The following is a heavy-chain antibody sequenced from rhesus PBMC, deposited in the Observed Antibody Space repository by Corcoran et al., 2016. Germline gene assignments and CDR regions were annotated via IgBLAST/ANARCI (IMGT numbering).Heavy chain of an antibody. CDR1: GFSLTPSGMG. D-gene: IGHD1-1*01. CDR2: LYWDANR. V-gene: IGHV2-174*01. CDR3: ARGLFSWLDAFDF. Sequence: QVTLKESGPALVKPTRTLTLTCTFSGFSLTPSGMGVGWIRQPPGKALEGLSLLYWDANRRYSTSLKSRLTISKDTSKNQVVLIMTNMDPVDTATYYCARGLFSWLDAFDFWGQGLRVTVSS. J-gene: IGHJ3*01.